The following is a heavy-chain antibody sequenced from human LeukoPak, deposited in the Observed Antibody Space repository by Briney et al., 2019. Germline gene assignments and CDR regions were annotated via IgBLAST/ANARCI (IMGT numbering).Heavy chain of an antibody. CDR3: ARTGSSGWYSSYYFDY. CDR1: GYSFTSYW. Sequence: GESLKISCKGSGYSFTSYWIGWVRQMPGKGLEWMGIIYPGDSDTRYSPSFQGQVTISADKSISTAYLQWSSLKASDTAMYYCARTGSSGWYSSYYFDYWGQGTLVTVSS. J-gene: IGHJ4*02. V-gene: IGHV5-51*01. CDR2: IYPGDSDT. D-gene: IGHD6-19*01.